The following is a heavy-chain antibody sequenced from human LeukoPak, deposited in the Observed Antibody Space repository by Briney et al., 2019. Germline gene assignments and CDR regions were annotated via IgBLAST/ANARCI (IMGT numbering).Heavy chain of an antibody. J-gene: IGHJ4*02. V-gene: IGHV4-34*08. CDR1: GFTFSSYW. Sequence: GSLRLSCAASGFTFSSYWMNWARQPPGKGLEWIGSIDYRERTTYNPSLKSRVTISADTSRNQFSLKLSSVTATDTAVYYCANYVSGTMRDYWGQGTLVTVSS. CDR2: IDYRERT. D-gene: IGHD3-16*01. CDR3: ANYVSGTMRDY.